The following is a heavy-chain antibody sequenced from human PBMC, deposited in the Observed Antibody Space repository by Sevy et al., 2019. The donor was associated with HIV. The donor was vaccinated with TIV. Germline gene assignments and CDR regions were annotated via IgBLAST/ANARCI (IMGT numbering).Heavy chain of an antibody. CDR3: ARDSYYDILTGYYTHYYYYMDV. Sequence: GGSLRLSCAASGFTFSSYSMNWVRQAPGKGLEWVSYISSSSSTIYYADSVKGRFTISRDNAKNSLYLQMNSLRAEDTAVYYCARDSYYDILTGYYTHYYYYMDVWRKGTTVTVSS. D-gene: IGHD3-9*01. CDR2: ISSSSSTI. J-gene: IGHJ6*03. CDR1: GFTFSSYS. V-gene: IGHV3-48*01.